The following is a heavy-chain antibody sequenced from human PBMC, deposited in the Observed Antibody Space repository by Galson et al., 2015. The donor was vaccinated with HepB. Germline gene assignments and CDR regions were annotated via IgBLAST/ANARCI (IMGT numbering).Heavy chain of an antibody. CDR3: ARDFWQSVGGGDSYGGEAFDL. J-gene: IGHJ3*01. Sequence: SLRLSCAASGFTFSKYGMHWVRQAPGKGLERVADIWYDGSNKYYGASVKGRFTISRDNSKNTLYLEMNSLRAEDTAVYYCARDFWQSVGGGDSYGGEAFDLWGQGTLVTVSS. V-gene: IGHV3-33*01. D-gene: IGHD2-21*01. CDR1: GFTFSKYG. CDR2: IWYDGSNK.